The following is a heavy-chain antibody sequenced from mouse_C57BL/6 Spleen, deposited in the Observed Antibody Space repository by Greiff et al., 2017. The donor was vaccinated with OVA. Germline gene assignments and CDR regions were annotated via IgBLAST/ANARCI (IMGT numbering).Heavy chain of an antibody. V-gene: IGHV1-72*01. CDR3: ARSPITTVVAPWYFDV. Sequence: VQLQQPGAELVKPGASVKLSCKASGYTFTSYWMHWVKQRPGRGLEWIGRIDPNSGGTKYNEKFKSKATLTVDKPSSTAYMQLSSLTSEDSAVYDCARSPITTVVAPWYFDVWGTGTTVTVSS. J-gene: IGHJ1*03. D-gene: IGHD1-1*01. CDR2: IDPNSGGT. CDR1: GYTFTSYW.